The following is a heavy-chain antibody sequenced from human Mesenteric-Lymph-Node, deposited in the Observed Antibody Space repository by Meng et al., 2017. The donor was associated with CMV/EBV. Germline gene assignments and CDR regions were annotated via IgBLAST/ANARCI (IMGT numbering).Heavy chain of an antibody. CDR3: TREGGPMDS. CDR1: GFTFGDYA. V-gene: IGHV3-49*04. J-gene: IGHJ4*02. D-gene: IGHD3-16*01. Sequence: GGSLRLSCTASGFTFGDYAMSWVHQAPGKGLEWVGFIRNKAYGGTMEYAASVKGRFTISRDDSKSIAYLQMNSLETEDTAVYYCTREGGPMDSWGQGTLVTVSS. CDR2: IRNKAYGGTM.